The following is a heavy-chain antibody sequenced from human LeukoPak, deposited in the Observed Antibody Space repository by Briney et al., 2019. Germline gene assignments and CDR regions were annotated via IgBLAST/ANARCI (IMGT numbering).Heavy chain of an antibody. J-gene: IGHJ6*02. CDR3: ARDMGSGLLYYYYYGMDV. CDR2: INPSGGST. CDR1: RYTFTCYY. V-gene: IGHV1-46*01. D-gene: IGHD2-15*01. Sequence: ASVKVSCKASRYTFTCYYMHWVRQAPGQGLEWMGIINPSGGSTSYAQKFQGRVTMTRDTSTSTVYMELSSLRSEDTAVYYCARDMGSGLLYYYYYGMDVWGQGTTVTVSS.